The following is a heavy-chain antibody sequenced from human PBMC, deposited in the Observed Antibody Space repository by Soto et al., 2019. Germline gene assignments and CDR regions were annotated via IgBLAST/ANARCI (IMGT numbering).Heavy chain of an antibody. CDR3: AKEGFLAPNLDY. J-gene: IGHJ4*02. D-gene: IGHD3-10*01. CDR1: GFTFSSYG. V-gene: IGHV3-30*18. CDR2: ISYDGSNK. Sequence: PGGSLRLSCAASGFTFSSYGMHWVRQAPGKGLEWVAVISYDGSNKYYADSVKGRFTISRDNSKNTLYLQMNSLRAEDTAVYYCAKEGFLAPNLDYWGQGTLVTVSS.